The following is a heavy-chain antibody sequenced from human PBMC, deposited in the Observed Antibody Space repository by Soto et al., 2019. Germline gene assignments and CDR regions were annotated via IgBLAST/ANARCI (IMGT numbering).Heavy chain of an antibody. CDR3: AREAVVPAAVHYYYYYGMDV. D-gene: IGHD2-2*01. J-gene: IGHJ6*02. CDR2: IWYDGSNK. Sequence: QVQLVESGGGVVQPGRSLRLSCAASGFTFSSYGMHWVRQAPGKGLEWVAVIWYDGSNKYYADSVKGRFTISRDNSKNTLYLQMNRLRAEDTAVYYCAREAVVPAAVHYYYYYGMDVWGQGTTVTVSS. V-gene: IGHV3-33*01. CDR1: GFTFSSYG.